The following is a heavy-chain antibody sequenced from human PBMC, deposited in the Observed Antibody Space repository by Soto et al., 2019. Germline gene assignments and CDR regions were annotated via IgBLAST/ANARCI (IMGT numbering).Heavy chain of an antibody. CDR3: AKEVGYSSGWSEFDY. Sequence: EVQLLESGGGLVQPGGSLRLSCAASGFTFSSYAMSWVRQAPGKGLEWVSAIIGSGDSTYYADSVKGRFTISRDNSTNTLYLQMNSLRAEDTAVYYCAKEVGYSSGWSEFDYWGLGTLVTVSS. CDR1: GFTFSSYA. J-gene: IGHJ4*02. V-gene: IGHV3-23*01. D-gene: IGHD6-19*01. CDR2: IIGSGDST.